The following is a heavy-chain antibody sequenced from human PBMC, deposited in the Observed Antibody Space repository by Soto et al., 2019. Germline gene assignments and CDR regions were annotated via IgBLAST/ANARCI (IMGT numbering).Heavy chain of an antibody. CDR1: GITFSNYW. D-gene: IGHD3-3*01. CDR2: IKQDGSEK. CDR3: ARDQDDSSDAFDI. Sequence: EVHLVESGGGLVQPGGSLRLSCAASGITFSNYWMTWVRQAPGKGLEWVANIKQDGSEKYYVDSVKGRFTTSRDNAKNSLYLQMNSLRAEDTAVYYCARDQDDSSDAFDIWGQGTMVTVSS. J-gene: IGHJ3*02. V-gene: IGHV3-7*01.